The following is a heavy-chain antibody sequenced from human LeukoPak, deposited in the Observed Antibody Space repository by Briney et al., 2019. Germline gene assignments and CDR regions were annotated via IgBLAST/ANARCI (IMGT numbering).Heavy chain of an antibody. CDR1: GFTLSSNY. D-gene: IGHD3-3*01. J-gene: IGHJ6*02. V-gene: IGHV3-53*04. Sequence: GGSLRLSCAASGFTLSSNYISWVRQAPGKGLGWVSVIYSGVSTKYADSAKCRFTIYRHNSKNTLYLQMNSLRDEDTAVYYCARVNDFWSGYHYPGSVYYYGMVVWGQGTTVTVSS. CDR2: IYSGVST. CDR3: ARVNDFWSGYHYPGSVYYYGMVV.